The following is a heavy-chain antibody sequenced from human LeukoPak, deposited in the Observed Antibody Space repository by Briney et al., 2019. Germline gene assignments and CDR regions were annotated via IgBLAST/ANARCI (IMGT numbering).Heavy chain of an antibody. J-gene: IGHJ2*01. CDR3: VRGRGWYLDL. V-gene: IGHV3-7*04. Sequence: GGSLRVSCAAAGFTSSTAWVFWVCEAPGGGGEWVATIKQDGSEKHNLDSVKARFTISRDNAENSLYLQMNSLRAEDTAVYSCVRGRGWYLDLWGRGTQVTVSS. CDR2: IKQDGSEK. CDR1: GFTSSTAW.